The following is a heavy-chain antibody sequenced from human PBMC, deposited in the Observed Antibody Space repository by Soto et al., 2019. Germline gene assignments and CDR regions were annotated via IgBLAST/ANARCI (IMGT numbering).Heavy chain of an antibody. J-gene: IGHJ6*02. D-gene: IGHD4-17*01. CDR1: GFTFSSYA. Sequence: EVQLLEPGGGLVQPGGSLRLSCAASGFTFSSYAMSWVRQAPGKGLEWVSAISGSGGSTYYADSVKGRVTISRDNSKNTLYLQMNSLRAEDTAVYYCAALDYGDWYYYYGMDVWGQGTTVTVSS. V-gene: IGHV3-23*01. CDR2: ISGSGGST. CDR3: AALDYGDWYYYYGMDV.